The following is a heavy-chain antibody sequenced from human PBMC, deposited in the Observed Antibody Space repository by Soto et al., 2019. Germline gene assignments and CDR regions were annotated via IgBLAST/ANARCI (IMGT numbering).Heavy chain of an antibody. CDR3: ARDLYYHASSGFNY. CDR2: ISSSSSYI. J-gene: IGHJ4*02. V-gene: IGHV3-21*01. D-gene: IGHD3-22*01. Sequence: PGGSLRLSCVASGLTINTYSMMWVRQAPWKGLEWVSSISSSSSYIYYADSVKGRFTISRDNAKNSLYLQMNSLRAEDTAVYYCARDLYYHASSGFNYWGQGTLVTVSS. CDR1: GLTINTYS.